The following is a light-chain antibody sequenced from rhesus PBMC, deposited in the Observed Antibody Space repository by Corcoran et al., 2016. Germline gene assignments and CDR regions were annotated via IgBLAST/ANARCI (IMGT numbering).Light chain of an antibody. CDR1: QGISNY. CDR3: QQQNSNPPT. CDR2: AAS. J-gene: IGKJ1*01. Sequence: DIQMTQSPSSLSASVGDTVTITCRASQGISNYLNWFQQKPVKAPKLLIYAASRLESGVPSRFSGSGSGKEFKLTISSLQPEDFAAYYCQQQNSNPPTFGQGTKVEIK. V-gene: IGKV1-28*01.